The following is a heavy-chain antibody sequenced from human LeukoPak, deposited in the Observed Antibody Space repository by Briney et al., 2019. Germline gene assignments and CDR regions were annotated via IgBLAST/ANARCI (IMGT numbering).Heavy chain of an antibody. J-gene: IGHJ5*02. D-gene: IGHD3-3*01. CDR2: INPNSGGT. CDR1: GYTYTNYG. V-gene: IGHV1-2*02. CDR3: ARATYYDFWSGYSALNWFDP. Sequence: ASVKVSCKASGYTYTNYGISWVRQVPGQGLEWMGWINPNSGGTNYAQKFQGRVTMTRDTSISTAYMELSRLRSDDTAVYYCARATYYDFWSGYSALNWFDPWGQGTLVTLSS.